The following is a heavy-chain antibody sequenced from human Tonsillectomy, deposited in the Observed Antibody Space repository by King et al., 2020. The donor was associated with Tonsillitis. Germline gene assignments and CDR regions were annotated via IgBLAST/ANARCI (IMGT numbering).Heavy chain of an antibody. CDR1: GGTFSSYA. J-gene: IGHJ3*02. V-gene: IGHV1-69*09. Sequence: VQLVESGAEVKKPGSSVKVSCKASGGTFSSYAISWVRQAPGQGLEWMGRIIPILGIANYAQKFQGRVTITADKSTSTAYMELSSLRSEDTAVYYCAAPSGQCLVPRGDAFDIWGQGTMVTVSS. CDR3: AAPSGQCLVPRGDAFDI. CDR2: IIPILGIA. D-gene: IGHD6-19*01.